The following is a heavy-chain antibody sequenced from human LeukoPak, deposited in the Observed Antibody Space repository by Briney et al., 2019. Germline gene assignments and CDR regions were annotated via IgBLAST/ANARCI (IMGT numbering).Heavy chain of an antibody. D-gene: IGHD3-10*01. V-gene: IGHV4-39*07. Sequence: SETLSLTCTVSGGSISSSSYYWGWIRQPPGKGLEWIGSIYYSGSTNYKPSLKSRATISVDTSKNQFSLKLSSVTAADTAVYYCARGGYYGSGNDFRFDPWGQGTLVTVSS. CDR2: IYYSGST. CDR1: GGSISSSSYY. J-gene: IGHJ5*02. CDR3: ARGGYYGSGNDFRFDP.